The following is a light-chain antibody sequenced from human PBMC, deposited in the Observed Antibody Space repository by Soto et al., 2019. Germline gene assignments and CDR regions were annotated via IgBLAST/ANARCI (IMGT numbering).Light chain of an antibody. J-gene: IGKJ1*01. CDR1: LSVSVY. CDR3: QQYVTSSPRT. Sequence: EIVLTQSPGTLSVSPGERATLSCRTSLSVSVYLDWYQQKPGQAPRLLIYGASSRATGIPDRFSGSGSGTDFTLTITRLEPEDFAVYYCQQYVTSSPRTFGQGTKVDI. CDR2: GAS. V-gene: IGKV3-20*01.